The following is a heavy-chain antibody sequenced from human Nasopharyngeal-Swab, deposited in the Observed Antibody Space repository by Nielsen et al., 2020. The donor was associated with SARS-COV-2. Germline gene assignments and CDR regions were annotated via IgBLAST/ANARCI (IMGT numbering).Heavy chain of an antibody. Sequence: SETLSLTCTVSGGSISSYYWSWIRQPPGKGLEWIGYIYYSGRTYYNPSLKSRVTISVDTSKNQFSLKLSSVTAADTAVYYCASAWGGASGLSVFDYWGQGTLVTVSS. CDR1: GGSISSYY. V-gene: IGHV4-59*08. D-gene: IGHD3-16*01. CDR3: ASAWGGASGLSVFDY. J-gene: IGHJ4*02. CDR2: IYYSGRT.